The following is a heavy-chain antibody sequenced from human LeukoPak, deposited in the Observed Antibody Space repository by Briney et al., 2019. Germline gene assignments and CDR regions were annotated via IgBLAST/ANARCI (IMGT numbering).Heavy chain of an antibody. Sequence: SETLSLTCTVSGGSISSGSYYWTWIRQPAGKGLEWIGRIYTSGSTNYNPSLKSRVTISVDTSKNQFSLRLSSVTAADTAVYYCARVTGYMIEDYFDYWGQGTLVTVSS. V-gene: IGHV4-61*02. CDR2: IYTSGST. D-gene: IGHD3-22*01. CDR3: ARVTGYMIEDYFDY. J-gene: IGHJ4*02. CDR1: GGSISSGSYY.